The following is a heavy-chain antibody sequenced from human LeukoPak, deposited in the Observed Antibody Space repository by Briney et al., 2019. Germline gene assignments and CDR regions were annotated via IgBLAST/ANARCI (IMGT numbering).Heavy chain of an antibody. Sequence: GGSLRLSCAASGFSFRDYWMSWVRQAPGKGLEWVADIEPDGSGKTYVDSVKGRFTISRDNAQRSLYLQMDTLTAEDTAVYYCVTSWVRQQRDFWGQGTLVTVSS. D-gene: IGHD3-10*01. J-gene: IGHJ4*02. CDR1: GFSFRDYW. V-gene: IGHV3-7*01. CDR3: VTSWVRQQRDF. CDR2: IEPDGSGK.